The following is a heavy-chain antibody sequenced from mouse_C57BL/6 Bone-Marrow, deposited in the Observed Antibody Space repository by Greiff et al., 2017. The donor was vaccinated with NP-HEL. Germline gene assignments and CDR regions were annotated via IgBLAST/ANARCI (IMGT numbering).Heavy chain of an antibody. V-gene: IGHV1-76*01. CDR1: GYTFTDYY. Sequence: VQLQQSGAELVRPGASVKLSCKASGYTFTDYYINWVKQRPGQGLEWIARIYPGSGNTYYNEKFKGKATLTAEKSSSTAYMQLSSLTSEDSAVYFGARGNSFDYWGQGTTLTVSS. CDR3: ARGNSFDY. CDR2: IYPGSGNT. J-gene: IGHJ2*01.